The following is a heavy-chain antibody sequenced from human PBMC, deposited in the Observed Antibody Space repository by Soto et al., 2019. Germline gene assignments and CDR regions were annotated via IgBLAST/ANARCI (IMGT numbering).Heavy chain of an antibody. J-gene: IGHJ6*02. CDR1: GYSFLSHW. V-gene: IGHV5-51*01. Sequence: ESLKISFKGSGYSFLSHWVAWVRQMPGRGLELMATIYPGDSDIRYSPSFQGQVTISADKSISTAYLQWSSLKASDTAMYYCERLRERAQGPAGAPPYSITPTYGYYYGMDVWGQGTTVTVSS. CDR2: IYPGDSDI. D-gene: IGHD5-12*01. CDR3: ERLRERAQGPAGAPPYSITPTYGYYYGMDV.